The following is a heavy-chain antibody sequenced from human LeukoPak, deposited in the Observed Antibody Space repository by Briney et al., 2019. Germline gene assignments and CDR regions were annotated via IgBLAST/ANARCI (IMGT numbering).Heavy chain of an antibody. CDR2: IYYSGST. Sequence: SETLPLTCTVSGDSISSSSYYWGWIRQPPGKGLEWIGSIYYSGSTYYNPSLKSRVTISVDTSKNQFSLKLSSVTAADTAVYYCARRRWFDPWGQGTLVTVSS. CDR1: GDSISSSSYY. J-gene: IGHJ5*02. V-gene: IGHV4-39*07. CDR3: ARRRWFDP.